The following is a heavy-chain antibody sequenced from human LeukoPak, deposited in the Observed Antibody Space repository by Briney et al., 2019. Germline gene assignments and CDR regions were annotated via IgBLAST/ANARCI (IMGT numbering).Heavy chain of an antibody. CDR1: GFTFSSYE. Sequence: PGGSLRLSCAASGFTFSSYEMNWVRQAPGKGLEWVSYISSSGSTIYYADSVKGRFTISRDNAKNSLYLQMNSLRAEDTAVYYCARDSTITWTSFDYWGQGTLVTVPS. J-gene: IGHJ4*02. CDR3: ARDSTITWTSFDY. CDR2: ISSSGSTI. V-gene: IGHV3-48*03. D-gene: IGHD5-12*01.